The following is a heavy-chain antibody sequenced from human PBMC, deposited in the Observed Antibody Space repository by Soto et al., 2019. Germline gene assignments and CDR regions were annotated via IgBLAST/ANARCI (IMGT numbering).Heavy chain of an antibody. CDR2: IYNDGSYT. D-gene: IGHD3-10*01. V-gene: IGHV3-74*01. Sequence: GGCLILYCGASGLILKMYWMHWVRQTPGKGLVWISRIYNDGSYTDYADSVKGRFTISRDNVNDTLYLQMNNLRAEDSGLYYCTRGPRPISTGTGAYWGQGTQVTVSS. CDR3: TRGPRPISTGTGAY. J-gene: IGHJ4*02. CDR1: GLILKMYW.